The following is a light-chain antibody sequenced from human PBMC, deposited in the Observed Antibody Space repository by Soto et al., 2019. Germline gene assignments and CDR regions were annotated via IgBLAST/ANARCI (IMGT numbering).Light chain of an antibody. J-gene: IGKJ5*01. Sequence: EMGLTKSPGTLSLYPGDRATLSCRASQTITRSSLAWYQQNPGQGPRLLIFGASIRATGVPDRFSASGSGTDFTLTISSLEPEDFAVYYCQQYVNSPITFGPGTRLEIK. CDR2: GAS. CDR1: QTITRSS. CDR3: QQYVNSPIT. V-gene: IGKV3-20*01.